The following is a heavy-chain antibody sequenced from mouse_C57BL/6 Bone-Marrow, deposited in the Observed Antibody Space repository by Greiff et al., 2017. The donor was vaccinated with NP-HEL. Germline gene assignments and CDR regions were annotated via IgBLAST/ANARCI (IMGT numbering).Heavy chain of an antibody. CDR2: INPSSGYT. CDR3: ARSLTGSFDY. J-gene: IGHJ2*01. CDR1: GYTFTSYW. V-gene: IGHV1-7*01. Sequence: VQLQQSGAELAKPGASVKLSCKASGYTFTSYWMHWVKQRPGQGLEWIGYINPSSGYTKYNQKFKDKATLTADKSYSTAYMQLSSLTYEDSAVYYCARSLTGSFDYWGQGTTLTVSS. D-gene: IGHD4-1*01.